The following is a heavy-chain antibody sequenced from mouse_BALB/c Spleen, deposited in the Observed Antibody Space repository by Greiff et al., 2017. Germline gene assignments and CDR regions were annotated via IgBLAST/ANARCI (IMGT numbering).Heavy chain of an antibody. CDR3: TRADGSSPAWLAY. V-gene: IGHV1S22*01. Sequence: LQQPGSELVRPGASVKLSCKASGYTFTSYWMHWVKQRPGQGLEWIGNIYPGSGSTNYDEKFKSKATLTVDTSSSTAYMQLSSLTSEDSAVYYCTRADGSSPAWLAYWGQGTLVTVSA. CDR2: IYPGSGST. CDR1: GYTFTSYW. J-gene: IGHJ3*01. D-gene: IGHD1-1*01.